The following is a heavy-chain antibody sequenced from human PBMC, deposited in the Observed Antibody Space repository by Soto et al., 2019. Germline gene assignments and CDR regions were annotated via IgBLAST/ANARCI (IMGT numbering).Heavy chain of an antibody. Sequence: QVQLQQWGAGLLKPSETLSLTCAVYGGSFSGYYWSWIRQPPGKGLEWIGEINHSGSTNYNPSLKSRVTISVDTSKNQFSLKLSSVTAADTAVYYCARGGWWLRFPPRSYFDYWGQGTLVTVSS. D-gene: IGHD5-12*01. V-gene: IGHV4-34*01. J-gene: IGHJ4*02. CDR1: GGSFSGYY. CDR2: INHSGST. CDR3: ARGGWWLRFPPRSYFDY.